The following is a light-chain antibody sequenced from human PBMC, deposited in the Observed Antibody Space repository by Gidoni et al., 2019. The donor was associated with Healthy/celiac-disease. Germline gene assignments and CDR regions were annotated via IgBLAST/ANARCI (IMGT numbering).Light chain of an antibody. CDR2: AAS. J-gene: IGKJ2*01. V-gene: IGKV1-39*01. Sequence: PATLCASVGDRVTITCRASQSISSYLNWYQQKPGKAPKLLIYAASSLQSGVPSRFSGSGSGTDFTLTISSLQPEDFATYYCQQSYSTPPYTFGQXTKLEIK. CDR3: QQSYSTPPYT. CDR1: QSISSY.